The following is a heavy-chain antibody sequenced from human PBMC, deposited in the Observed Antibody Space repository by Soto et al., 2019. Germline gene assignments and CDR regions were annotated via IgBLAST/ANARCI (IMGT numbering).Heavy chain of an antibody. D-gene: IGHD3-22*01. CDR3: ARNYHSSGFCFDY. Sequence: PSETLSLTCTVSGGSISSGGYYWSWIRQHPGKGLEWTGYIYYIGSTYYNPSLKSRVTISVDTSKNQFSLKLSSVTAADTAVYYCARNYHSSGFCFDYWGQGTLVTVSS. CDR2: IYYIGST. V-gene: IGHV4-31*03. J-gene: IGHJ4*02. CDR1: GGSISSGGYY.